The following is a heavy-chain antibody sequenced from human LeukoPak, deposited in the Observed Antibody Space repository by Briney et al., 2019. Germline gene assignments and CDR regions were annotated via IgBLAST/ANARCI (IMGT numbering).Heavy chain of an antibody. Sequence: SETLSLTCAVYGGSFSNYYWSWIRQSPGKGLEWIGEINHSGSTNYNPSLKSRVTMSVDTSKNHFSLRLTSVTAADTAVYYCAAWELLLDAFDIWGQGTMVTVSS. V-gene: IGHV4-34*01. CDR1: GGSFSNYY. D-gene: IGHD2-15*01. CDR2: INHSGST. J-gene: IGHJ3*02. CDR3: AAWELLLDAFDI.